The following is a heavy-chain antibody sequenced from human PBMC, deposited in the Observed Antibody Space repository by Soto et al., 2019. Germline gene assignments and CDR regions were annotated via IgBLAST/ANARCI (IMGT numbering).Heavy chain of an antibody. D-gene: IGHD5-18*01. CDR3: AKDIVKYTYGACDY. J-gene: IGHJ4*02. Sequence: QVQLVESGGAVVQPGKSLRLSCAASGFSFNTYGMYWVRQAPGKGLEWVAAISYDGSNQYHADSVKARFTISRDNSKSTLYLQMNSLRVEDTAVYYCAKDIVKYTYGACDYWGQGALVTVSS. CDR2: ISYDGSNQ. V-gene: IGHV3-30*18. CDR1: GFSFNTYG.